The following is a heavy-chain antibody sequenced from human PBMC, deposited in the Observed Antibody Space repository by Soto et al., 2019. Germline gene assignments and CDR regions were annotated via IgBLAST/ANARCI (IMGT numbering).Heavy chain of an antibody. CDR3: AGHSSGVPGYYYGMDV. CDR2: IIPIFDTA. V-gene: IGHV1-69*12. Sequence: QVQLVQSGAEVKKPGSSVKVSCKASGGTFSSYAISWVRQAPGQGLEWMGGIIPIFDTADSAQKFQGRVTITADESTNTAYMELSSLRCEDTAVYYCAGHSSGVPGYYYGMDVWGQGTTVTVSS. D-gene: IGHD3-22*01. J-gene: IGHJ6*02. CDR1: GGTFSSYA.